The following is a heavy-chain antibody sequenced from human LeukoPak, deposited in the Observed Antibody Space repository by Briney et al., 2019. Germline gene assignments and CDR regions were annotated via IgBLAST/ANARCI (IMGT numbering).Heavy chain of an antibody. CDR1: GYTFTGYY. D-gene: IGHD2-15*01. J-gene: IGHJ4*02. Sequence: ASVKVSCKASGYTFTGYYMHWVRQAPGQGLEWMGWINPNSGGTNYAQKFQGRVTMTRDTSISTAYMKLSRLRFDDTAVYYCARGYCSGGSCPVDYWGQGTLVTVSS. V-gene: IGHV1-2*02. CDR3: ARGYCSGGSCPVDY. CDR2: INPNSGGT.